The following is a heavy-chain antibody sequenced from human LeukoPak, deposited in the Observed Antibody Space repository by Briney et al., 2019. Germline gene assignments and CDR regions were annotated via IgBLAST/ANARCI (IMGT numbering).Heavy chain of an antibody. CDR3: ARDYGTYGIAVAGPIWGY. CDR2: IKQDGSEK. D-gene: IGHD6-19*01. V-gene: IGHV3-7*01. J-gene: IGHJ4*02. Sequence: GGSLRLSCAASGFTFSSYGMSWVRQAPGKGPEWAANIKQDGSEKYYVDSVKGRFTISRDNAKNSLYLQMNSLRAEDTAVYYCARDYGTYGIAVAGPIWGYWGQETLVSVSS. CDR1: GFTFSSYG.